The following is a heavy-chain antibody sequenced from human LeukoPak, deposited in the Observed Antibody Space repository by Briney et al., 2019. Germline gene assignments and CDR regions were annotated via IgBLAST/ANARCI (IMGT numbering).Heavy chain of an antibody. Sequence: GGSLRLSCAASGFTFTSYWMHWVRQAPGKGLVWVSRVNSDGSSTTYADSVKGRFTIARDNAKNTLYLQMNSLRAEDTAVYYCARGRYYGMDVWGQGTTVTVSS. J-gene: IGHJ6*02. V-gene: IGHV3-74*01. CDR2: VNSDGSST. CDR3: ARGRYYGMDV. CDR1: GFTFTSYW.